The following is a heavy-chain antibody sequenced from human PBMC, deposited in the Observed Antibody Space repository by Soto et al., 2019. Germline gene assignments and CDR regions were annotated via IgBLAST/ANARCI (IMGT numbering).Heavy chain of an antibody. Sequence: HPGGSLRLSCAASGFTFSSYGMHWVRQAPGKGLEWVAVISYDGSNKYYADSVKGRFTISRDNSKNTLYLQMNSLRAEDTAVYYCAKVFSQLSGPYWGQGTLVTSPQ. CDR1: GFTFSSYG. V-gene: IGHV3-30*18. D-gene: IGHD6-6*01. CDR3: AKVFSQLSGPY. CDR2: ISYDGSNK. J-gene: IGHJ4*02.